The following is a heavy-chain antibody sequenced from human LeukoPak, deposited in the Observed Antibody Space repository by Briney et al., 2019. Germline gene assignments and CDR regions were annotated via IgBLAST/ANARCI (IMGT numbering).Heavy chain of an antibody. Sequence: GGFLRLSCAASGFTFSSYAMHWVRQAPGKGLEWVAVISYDGSNKYYADSVKGRFTISRDNSKNTLYLQMNSLRAEDTAVYYCASPLRGYYDIWAGSAYWGQGTLVTVSS. CDR1: GFTFSSYA. D-gene: IGHD3-9*01. CDR2: ISYDGSNK. CDR3: ASPLRGYYDIWAGSAY. V-gene: IGHV3-30-3*01. J-gene: IGHJ4*02.